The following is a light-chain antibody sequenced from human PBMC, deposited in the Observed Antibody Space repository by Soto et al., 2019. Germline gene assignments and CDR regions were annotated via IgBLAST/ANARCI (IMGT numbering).Light chain of an antibody. J-gene: IGKJ2*01. V-gene: IGKV3-20*01. Sequence: ELVLTKSPGTLSLSPGERATFSCRASQSVSSNYLAWYQQKPGQAPRLLIYGASSRATGIPDRFSGSGSGTDFTLISSRLEAEDFAEYYSQQYGRSPPEYTFGQGTKLEFK. CDR2: GAS. CDR3: QQYGRSPPEYT. CDR1: QSVSSNY.